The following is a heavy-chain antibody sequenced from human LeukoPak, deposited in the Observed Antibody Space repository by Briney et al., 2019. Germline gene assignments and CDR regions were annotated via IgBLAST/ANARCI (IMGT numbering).Heavy chain of an antibody. CDR3: AGLHFAAAEEFDP. V-gene: IGHV4-59*08. J-gene: IGHJ5*02. Sequence: PSETLSLTCTVSGGSLSGHCWSWIRQPPGKRLEWIGYIYYSGNTNYNPSLNTRVTISVDTSKTQFSLNLRSVTAADTAVYYCAGLHFAAAEEFDPWGQGTLVTVSS. D-gene: IGHD6-13*01. CDR2: IYYSGNT. CDR1: GGSLSGHC.